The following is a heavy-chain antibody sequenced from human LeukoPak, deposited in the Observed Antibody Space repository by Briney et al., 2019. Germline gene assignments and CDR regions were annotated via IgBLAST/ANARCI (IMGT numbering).Heavy chain of an antibody. CDR3: AKGQVFQCDY. J-gene: IGHJ4*02. CDR2: ISGSGGNT. V-gene: IGHV3-23*01. CDR1: GFTFSNSA. D-gene: IGHD2/OR15-2a*01. Sequence: GGSLRLSCAASGFTFSNSAMNWVRQAPGKGLEWVSAISGSGGNTYSPNSVKGRFTISRDNSRNTLYLQMNSLRAEDTAVYYCAKGQVFQCDYWGQGTLVTVSS.